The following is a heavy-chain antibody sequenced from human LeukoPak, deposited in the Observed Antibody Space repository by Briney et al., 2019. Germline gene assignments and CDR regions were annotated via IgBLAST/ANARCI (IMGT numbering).Heavy chain of an antibody. V-gene: IGHV3-11*04. CDR3: ARDPSIAAAGKTSDAFDI. J-gene: IGHJ3*02. CDR1: GFTFSDYY. Sequence: GGSLRLSCAASGFTFSDYYMSWIRQAPGKGLEWVSYISSSGSTIYYADSVKGRFTISRDNAKNSLYLQMNSLRAEDAAVYYCARDPSIAAAGKTSDAFDIWGQGTMVTVSS. CDR2: ISSSGSTI. D-gene: IGHD6-13*01.